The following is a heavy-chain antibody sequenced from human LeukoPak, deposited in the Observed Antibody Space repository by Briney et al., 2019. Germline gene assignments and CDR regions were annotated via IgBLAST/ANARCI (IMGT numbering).Heavy chain of an antibody. CDR1: GYTFTGCY. Sequence: GASVKFSCKAFGYTFTGCYMHWVRQAPGQGLEWMGWINPNSGGTIYAQKFQGRVTMTRDTSISTAYMELGSLRSDDTAVYYCARDSGGYPGDWGQGTLVTVSS. J-gene: IGHJ4*02. CDR2: INPNSGGT. CDR3: ARDSGGYPGD. D-gene: IGHD5-12*01. V-gene: IGHV1-2*02.